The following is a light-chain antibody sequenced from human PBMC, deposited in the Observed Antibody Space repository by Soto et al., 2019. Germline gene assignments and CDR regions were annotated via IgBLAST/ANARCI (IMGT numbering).Light chain of an antibody. V-gene: IGLV2-14*03. CDR3: SSYTTPSTVL. J-gene: IGLJ2*01. CDR2: DVN. Sequence: QSALTQPASVSGSPGQSITISCTGTSSDVGAYNFVSWYQQHPAKAPKLIIYDVNTRPSGISPRFSGSKSGNTASLTISGPQAEDEANYYCSSYTTPSTVLFGGGTKLTVL. CDR1: SSDVGAYNF.